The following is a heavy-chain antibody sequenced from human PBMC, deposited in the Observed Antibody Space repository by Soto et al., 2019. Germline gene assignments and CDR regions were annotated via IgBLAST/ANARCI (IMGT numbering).Heavy chain of an antibody. CDR2: INHSGST. V-gene: IGHV4-34*01. CDR3: ARGGCSGGSCYYYFDY. D-gene: IGHD2-15*01. CDR1: GGSFSGYY. J-gene: IGHJ4*02. Sequence: SETLSLTCAVYGGSFSGYYWSWIRQPPGKGLEWIGEINHSGSTNYNPSLKSRVTISVDTSKNQFSLKLSSVTAADTAVYYCARGGCSGGSCYYYFDYWGQGTLVTVSS.